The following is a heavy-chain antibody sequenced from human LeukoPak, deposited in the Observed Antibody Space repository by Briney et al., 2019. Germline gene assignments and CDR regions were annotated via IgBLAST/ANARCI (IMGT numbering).Heavy chain of an antibody. CDR1: GFTFSDYY. Sequence: GGSLSLSCAASGFTFSDYYMSWIRQAPGKGLEWVSFISTGSSAYTVFADSVKGRFTISRDNAKNSLYLQLDSLRAEDTAVYYCARGTRVPDYWGQGTLVTVSS. D-gene: IGHD3-10*01. CDR3: ARGTRVPDY. J-gene: IGHJ4*02. V-gene: IGHV3-11*05. CDR2: ISTGSSAYT.